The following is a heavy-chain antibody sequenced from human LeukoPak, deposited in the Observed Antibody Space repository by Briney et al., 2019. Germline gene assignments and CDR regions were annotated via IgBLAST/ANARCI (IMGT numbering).Heavy chain of an antibody. Sequence: SVKVSCKASGGTFSSYAISWVRQAPGQGLEWMGRIIPILGIANYAQKFQGRVTITTDESTSTAYMELSSLRSEDTAVYYCARGTPDGYSSSSFYYYYYMDVWGKGTTVTVSS. V-gene: IGHV1-69*04. D-gene: IGHD6-6*01. J-gene: IGHJ6*03. CDR3: ARGTPDGYSSSSFYYYYYMDV. CDR2: IIPILGIA. CDR1: GGTFSSYA.